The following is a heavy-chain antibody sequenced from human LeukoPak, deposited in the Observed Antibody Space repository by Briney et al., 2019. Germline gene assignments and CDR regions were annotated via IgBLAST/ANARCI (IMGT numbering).Heavy chain of an antibody. J-gene: IGHJ4*02. CDR3: ATPRGSGSYLAFDY. D-gene: IGHD1-26*01. CDR2: ISSSSSYI. V-gene: IGHV3-21*01. CDR1: GFTFSTYS. Sequence: PGGSLRLSCAASGFTFSTYSMNWVRQAPGKGLEWVSSISSSSSYIYYADSVKGRFTISRDNAKNTLYLQMNSLRAEDTAGYYCATPRGSGSYLAFDYWGQGTLVTVSS.